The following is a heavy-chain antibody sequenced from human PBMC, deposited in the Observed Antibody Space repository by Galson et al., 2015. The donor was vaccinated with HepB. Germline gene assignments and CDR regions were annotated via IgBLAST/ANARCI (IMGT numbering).Heavy chain of an antibody. CDR1: GGMFSRYT. Sequence: SVKVSCKASGGMFSRYTISWVRQAPGQGLEWMGKINPILEIANYAQKFQGRVTITADKSTSTAYMELSSLRSDDTAVYYCARENYDSSGYSYSWGQGTLVTVSS. J-gene: IGHJ4*02. D-gene: IGHD3-22*01. V-gene: IGHV1-69*04. CDR3: ARENYDSSGYSYS. CDR2: INPILEIA.